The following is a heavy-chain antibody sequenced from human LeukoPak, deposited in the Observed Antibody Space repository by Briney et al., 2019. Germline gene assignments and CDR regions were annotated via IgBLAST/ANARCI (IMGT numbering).Heavy chain of an antibody. J-gene: IGHJ5*02. D-gene: IGHD1-1*01. Sequence: EASVKVSCKACGYTFASYYMHWVRQAPGQGLEWMGIINPSGGSTSYAQKFQGRVTMTRDTSTSTVYMELSSLRSEDTAVYYCANGVRTTNGWFDPWGQGTLVTVSS. V-gene: IGHV1-46*01. CDR1: GYTFASYY. CDR2: INPSGGST. CDR3: ANGVRTTNGWFDP.